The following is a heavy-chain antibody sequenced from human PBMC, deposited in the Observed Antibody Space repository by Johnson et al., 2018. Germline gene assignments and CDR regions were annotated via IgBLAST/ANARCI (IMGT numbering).Heavy chain of an antibody. J-gene: IGHJ3*02. V-gene: IGHV3-48*02. Sequence: EVQLVESGGGLVQPGGSLRLSCAASGFTFSGCSMNWVRQAPGKGLEWVSYISSSSRIIYYADSVKGRFTISRDNAKNSLYLQMNSLRDEDTAVYYCARVLDIVVVPAAQGAFDIWGQGTMVTVSS. CDR2: ISSSSRII. CDR3: ARVLDIVVVPAAQGAFDI. D-gene: IGHD2-2*01. CDR1: GFTFSGCS.